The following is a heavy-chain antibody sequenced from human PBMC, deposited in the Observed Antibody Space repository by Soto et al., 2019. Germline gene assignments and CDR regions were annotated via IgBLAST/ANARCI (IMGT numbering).Heavy chain of an antibody. CDR2: IKQDGNEK. D-gene: IGHD1-26*01. Sequence: EVQLVESGGGLVQPGGSLRLSCAASGLTFSSNWMSWVRQAPGRGLECVANIKQDGNEKYYVDSVKGRFTISRDNAKNSLSLQMNSLRAEDTAVYYCARVVGAPNWFDPWGQGTLVTVSS. CDR1: GLTFSSNW. J-gene: IGHJ5*02. CDR3: ARVVGAPNWFDP. V-gene: IGHV3-7*04.